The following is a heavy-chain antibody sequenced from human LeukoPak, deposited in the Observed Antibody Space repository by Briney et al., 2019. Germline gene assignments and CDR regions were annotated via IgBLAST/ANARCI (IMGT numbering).Heavy chain of an antibody. CDR1: GGSISSSSYY. Sequence: SETPSLTCTISGGSISSSSYYWGWIRQPPGKGLEWIGSIYYSGSTYYNPSLKSRVTISVDTSENQFSLKLSSVTAADTAVYYCARLSLYNTQDYWGQGTLVTVSS. V-gene: IGHV4-39*01. CDR2: IYYSGST. CDR3: ARLSLYNTQDY. D-gene: IGHD5-24*01. J-gene: IGHJ4*02.